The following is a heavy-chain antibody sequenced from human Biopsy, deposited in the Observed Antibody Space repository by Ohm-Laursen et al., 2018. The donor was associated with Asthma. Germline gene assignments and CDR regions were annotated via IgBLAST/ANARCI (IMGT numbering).Heavy chain of an antibody. CDR2: VYSSGST. Sequence: TLPLTCTVSGGSTSSEDYYWTWIRQPPGKGLEWVGYVYSSGSTYYNPSLDSRVMISLDTSENQFSLSLSSVTAADTAVYFCARDLGIVGATPDGFNIWGQGTLVTVSS. CDR3: ARDLGIVGATPDGFNI. D-gene: IGHD1-26*01. J-gene: IGHJ3*02. CDR1: GGSTSSEDYY. V-gene: IGHV4-30-4*01.